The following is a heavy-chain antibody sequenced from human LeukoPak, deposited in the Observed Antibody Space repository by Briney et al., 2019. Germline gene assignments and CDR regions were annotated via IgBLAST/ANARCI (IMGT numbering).Heavy chain of an antibody. V-gene: IGHV3-48*03. CDR1: GISFKSYE. CDR2: TRSSGSMI. D-gene: IGHD7-27*01. CDR3: VTRHWDFGYFDL. Sequence: GGSLRLSCAASGISFKSYEMNWVRQAPGREREGVSYTRSSGSMIYYADSVRGRFTISRDDAKNSLYLQMNSLRAEDTAVYYCVTRHWDFGYFDLWGRGTLVTVSS. J-gene: IGHJ2*01.